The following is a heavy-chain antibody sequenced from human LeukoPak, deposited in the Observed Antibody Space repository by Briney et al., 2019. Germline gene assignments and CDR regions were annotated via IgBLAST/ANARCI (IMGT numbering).Heavy chain of an antibody. CDR3: AKGSINYFEY. CDR2: VSHDGGNE. Sequence: GGSLRLSCAASGFTFSDYAMHWVRQAPGKGLEWVAFVSHDGGNENYADSVKGRFTISRDNHKNTLFLQLNSLRAEDTAVYYCAKGSINYFEYWGRGTLVTVSS. CDR1: GFTFSDYA. J-gene: IGHJ4*02. V-gene: IGHV3-30*12.